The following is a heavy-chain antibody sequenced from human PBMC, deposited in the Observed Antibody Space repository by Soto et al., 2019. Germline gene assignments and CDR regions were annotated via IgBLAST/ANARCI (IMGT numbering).Heavy chain of an antibody. V-gene: IGHV3-23*01. CDR2: ITDSGGDA. Sequence: SGGSLRPSCVASGITFGRRAMSWVRQAPGEGLEWVSSITDSGGDAKYADSVRGRFTISRDNSKNTLYLQLSSLRSEDAAVYYCARAAIHGSSWYFWFDPWGQGTLVTVS. CDR3: ARAAIHGSSWYFWFDP. D-gene: IGHD6-13*01. CDR1: GITFGRRA. J-gene: IGHJ5*02.